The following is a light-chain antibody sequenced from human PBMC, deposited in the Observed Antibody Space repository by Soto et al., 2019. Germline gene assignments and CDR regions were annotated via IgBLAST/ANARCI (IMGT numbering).Light chain of an antibody. CDR2: NVS. V-gene: IGLV2-14*01. J-gene: IGLJ1*01. CDR1: STDVGRYNY. Sequence: QSVLTQPASVSGSPGQSITISCTGTSTDVGRYNYVSWYQQHPGKAPKLMVYNVSNRPSWVSNRFSGSKSGITASLTISGLQAEDEADYYCTSYTSDSTYVFGTGTKVTVI. CDR3: TSYTSDSTYV.